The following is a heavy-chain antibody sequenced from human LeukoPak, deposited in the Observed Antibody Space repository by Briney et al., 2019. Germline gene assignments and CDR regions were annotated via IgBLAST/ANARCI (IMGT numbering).Heavy chain of an antibody. V-gene: IGHV4-61*02. Sequence: SETLSLTCTVSGGSIGSGSYYWSWIRQPAGKGLEWIGRIYTSGSTNYNPSLKSRVTISVDTSKNQFSLKLSSVTAADTAVYYCARGTSDFWSGYHPPFDYWDQGTLVTVSS. CDR2: IYTSGST. D-gene: IGHD3-3*01. CDR3: ARGTSDFWSGYHPPFDY. CDR1: GGSIGSGSYY. J-gene: IGHJ4*02.